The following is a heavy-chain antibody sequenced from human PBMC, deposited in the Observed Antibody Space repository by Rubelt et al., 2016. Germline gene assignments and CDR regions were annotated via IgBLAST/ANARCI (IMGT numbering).Heavy chain of an antibody. CDR1: GGSISSGGYY. CDR3: ARHWQLGVDY. V-gene: IGHV4-31*03. CDR2: IYYSGST. D-gene: IGHD6-6*01. Sequence: QVQLQESGPGLVKPSQTLSLTCTVSGGSISSGGYYWSWIRQHPGKGLEWIGYIYYSGSTYYNPSLKSRVTISVATSKNPCALKLSSVTAADTAVYYCARHWQLGVDYWGQGTLVTVSS. J-gene: IGHJ4*02.